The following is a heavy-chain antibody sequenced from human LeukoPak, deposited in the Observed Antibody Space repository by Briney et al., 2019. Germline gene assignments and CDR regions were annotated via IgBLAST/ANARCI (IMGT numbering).Heavy chain of an antibody. V-gene: IGHV3-9*01. CDR1: GFTFDDYA. CDR3: AKDSGGLYCSGGSCYYYDY. CDR2: ISWNSGNI. J-gene: IGHJ4*02. D-gene: IGHD2-15*01. Sequence: GRSLRLSCAASGFTFDDYAMHWVRQAPGKGLEWVSGISWNSGNIGYADSVKGRFTISRDNAKNSLYLQMNSLRAEDTALYYCAKDSGGLYCSGGSCYYYDYWGQGTVVTVSS.